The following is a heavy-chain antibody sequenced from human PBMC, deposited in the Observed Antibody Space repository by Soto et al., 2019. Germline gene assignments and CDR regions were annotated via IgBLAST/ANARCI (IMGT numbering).Heavy chain of an antibody. CDR1: GGSISSGGYY. D-gene: IGHD3-16*02. CDR3: ARDYVWGSYRWFDY. CDR2: IYYSGST. V-gene: IGHV4-61*08. Sequence: SETLSLTCTVSGGSISSGGYYWSWIRQHPGKGLEWIGYIYYSGSTNYNPSLKSRVTISVDTSKNQFSLKLSSVTAADTAVYYCARDYVWGSYRWFDYWGQGTLVTVSS. J-gene: IGHJ4*02.